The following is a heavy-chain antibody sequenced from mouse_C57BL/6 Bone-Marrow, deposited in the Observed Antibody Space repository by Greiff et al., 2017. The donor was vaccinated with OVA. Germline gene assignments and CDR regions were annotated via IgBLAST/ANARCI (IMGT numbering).Heavy chain of an antibody. CDR3: VRGYYGSSLDY. D-gene: IGHD1-1*01. Sequence: EVQLVESGGGLVQPKGSLKLSCAASGFSFNTYAMNWVRQAPGKGLEWVARIRSKSNNYATYYADSVKDRFTISRDDSESMLYLQMNNLKTEDTAMYYCVRGYYGSSLDYWGQGTTLTVSS. CDR2: IRSKSNNYAT. CDR1: GFSFNTYA. J-gene: IGHJ2*01. V-gene: IGHV10-1*01.